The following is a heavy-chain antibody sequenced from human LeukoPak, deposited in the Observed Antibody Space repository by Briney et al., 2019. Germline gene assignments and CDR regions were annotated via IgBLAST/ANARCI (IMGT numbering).Heavy chain of an antibody. D-gene: IGHD5-18*01. CDR3: ARVPVDTNRVSHIDY. V-gene: IGHV3-7*01. CDR1: GFTFTSYW. J-gene: IGHJ4*02. CDR2: VNPDGSET. Sequence: GGSLRLSCAASGFTFTSYWMGWVRQAPGEGLEWVGYVNPDGSETYYVESVKGRLSISRDHAKNSPYIQMSSLRAEDTAVYFCARVPVDTNRVSHIDYWGQGTLVTVSS.